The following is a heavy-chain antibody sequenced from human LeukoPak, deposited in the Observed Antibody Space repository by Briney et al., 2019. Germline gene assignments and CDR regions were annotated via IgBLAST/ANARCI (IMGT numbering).Heavy chain of an antibody. V-gene: IGHV4-39*07. CDR1: GGSISRDSYY. D-gene: IGHD3-3*01. CDR3: ARVIPFLEGYYFDY. J-gene: IGHJ4*02. CDR2: IYYSGSA. Sequence: SETLSLTCTVSGGSISRDSYYWGWIRQPPGKGLEWIGSIYYSGSAYYNPSLRSRVTISVDTSKNQFSLKLSSVTAADTAVYYCARVIPFLEGYYFDYWGQGTLVTVSS.